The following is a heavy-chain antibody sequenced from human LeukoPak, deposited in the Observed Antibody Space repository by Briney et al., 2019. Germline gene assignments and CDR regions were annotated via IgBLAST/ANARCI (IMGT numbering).Heavy chain of an antibody. D-gene: IGHD3-3*01. Sequence: GGSLRLSCAASGFTFSSYAMSWVRQAPGKGLEWVSSISGSGGSTYYADSVKGRFTISRDNSKNTLYLQMNSLRAEDTAVYYCAKESPLGYDFWSGYSSGSWFDPWGQGTLVTVSS. CDR2: ISGSGGST. J-gene: IGHJ5*02. CDR3: AKESPLGYDFWSGYSSGSWFDP. CDR1: GFTFSSYA. V-gene: IGHV3-23*01.